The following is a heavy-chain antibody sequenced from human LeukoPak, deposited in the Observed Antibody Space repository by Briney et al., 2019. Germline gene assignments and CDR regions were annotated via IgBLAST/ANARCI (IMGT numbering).Heavy chain of an antibody. V-gene: IGHV4-39*01. Sequence: SETQSLTCTVSGDSISSSSYYWGWIRQPPGKGLEWIGSVFHSGSTYYNPSLKSRVTISVDTSKNQFSLKLSSVTAADTAVYYCARQYCSSTSCYYYYYHMDVWGKGTTVTVSS. D-gene: IGHD2-2*01. CDR2: VFHSGST. CDR1: GDSISSSSYY. J-gene: IGHJ6*03. CDR3: ARQYCSSTSCYYYYYHMDV.